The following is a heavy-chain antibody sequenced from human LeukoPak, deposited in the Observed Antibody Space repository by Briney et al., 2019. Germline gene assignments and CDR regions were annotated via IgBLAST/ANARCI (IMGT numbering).Heavy chain of an antibody. CDR2: IYRGDNT. J-gene: IGHJ4*02. Sequence: GGSLRLPCAASGFSVSGNNMHWVRQAPGKGLEWVSVIYRGDNTYYAASVKGRFTVSRDNSKNTLFLQMNSLRAEDTAVYYCARGGARQQLVENYFDHWGRGTLVTVSS. CDR3: ARGGARQQLVENYFDH. V-gene: IGHV3-53*01. D-gene: IGHD6-13*01. CDR1: GFSVSGNN.